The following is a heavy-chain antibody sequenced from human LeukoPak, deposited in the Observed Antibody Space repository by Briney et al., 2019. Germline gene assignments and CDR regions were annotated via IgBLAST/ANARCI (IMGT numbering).Heavy chain of an antibody. Sequence: GRSLRLSCAASALTFRNYSMHWLRQAPGKGLESVAVIALDGNDKPLADCVKGRFTISRDNSRNPLYLQMNSLRSEDTAVYYCAKDGGMAAAGYYFDYWGQGTLVTVSS. CDR3: AKDGGMAAAGYYFDY. D-gene: IGHD6-13*01. V-gene: IGHV3-30*18. CDR1: ALTFRNYS. J-gene: IGHJ4*02. CDR2: IALDGNDK.